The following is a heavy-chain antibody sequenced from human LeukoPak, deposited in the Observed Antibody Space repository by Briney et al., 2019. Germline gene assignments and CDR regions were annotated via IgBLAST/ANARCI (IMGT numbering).Heavy chain of an antibody. CDR1: GLSFGNYW. CDR2: IKQDGSEK. V-gene: IGHV3-7*01. CDR3: TRDFDP. Sequence: PGGSLRLSCVASGLSFGNYWMDWVRQAPGKGLEWVGSIKQDGSEKYYVDSVKGRFTISRDNAKNSLYLDMNSLRVEDTAIYYCTRDFDPWGQGTLVTVSS. J-gene: IGHJ5*02.